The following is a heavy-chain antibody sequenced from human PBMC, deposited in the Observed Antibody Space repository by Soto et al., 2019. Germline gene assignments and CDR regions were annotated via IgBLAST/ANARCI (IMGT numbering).Heavy chain of an antibody. D-gene: IGHD3-22*01. Sequence: GGSLRLSCAASGFTFSTYAMAWVRQAPGKGLEWVSGVSASGLNTDYADPVKGRFYISRDNSKNTVSLHMNSLRAEDTAVYYCARGDYHDTSGPFSDAFDVWGQGTMVTVSS. J-gene: IGHJ3*01. CDR2: VSASGLNT. CDR1: GFTFSTYA. CDR3: ARGDYHDTSGPFSDAFDV. V-gene: IGHV3-23*01.